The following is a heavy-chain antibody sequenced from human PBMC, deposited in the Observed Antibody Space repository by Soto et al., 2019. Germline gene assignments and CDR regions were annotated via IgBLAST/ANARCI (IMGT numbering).Heavy chain of an antibody. D-gene: IGHD6-13*01. CDR1: GGTFGIYA. V-gene: IGHV1-69*12. Sequence: QVQLVQSGAEVKKPGSSVKVSCKASGGTFGIYAITWVRQAPGQGLEWMGGIIAFSDIVNYTQKLQGRVTITADESTHTAYMDLSSLRSEDTAVYYCARSLYSSSWYHSGNSYYYYGMDVWGQGTTVSVS. CDR3: ARSLYSSSWYHSGNSYYYYGMDV. CDR2: IIAFSDIV. J-gene: IGHJ6*02.